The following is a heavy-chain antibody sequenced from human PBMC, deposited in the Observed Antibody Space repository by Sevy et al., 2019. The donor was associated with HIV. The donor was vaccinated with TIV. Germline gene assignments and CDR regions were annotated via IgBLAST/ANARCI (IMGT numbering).Heavy chain of an antibody. J-gene: IGHJ6*02. Sequence: ASVKVSCKASGYAFSDYYIHWVRQAPGQGLEWMAWINPNDGVTHYAQRFQGGVTLTRDTSVSTAYMELRGLSYDDTAIYYCARLTTRPTSDLYGMDVWGQGTPVTVSS. CDR3: ARLTTRPTSDLYGMDV. CDR1: GYAFSDYY. D-gene: IGHD3-16*01. CDR2: INPNDGVT. V-gene: IGHV1-2*02.